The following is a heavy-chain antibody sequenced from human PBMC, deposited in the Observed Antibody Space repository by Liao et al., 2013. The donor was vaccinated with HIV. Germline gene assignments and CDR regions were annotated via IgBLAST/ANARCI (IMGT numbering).Heavy chain of an antibody. CDR2: VSYSGRA. V-gene: IGHV4-59*02. CDR3: ARDIGDGSTFFDH. D-gene: IGHD5-24*01. CDR1: GASVTNYY. Sequence: VQLQESGPGLVKPSETLSLTCTVSGASVTNYYWSWIRQPPGKGLEWIGYVSYSGRAISNASLGSRVTISVDKSKNQLSLKLRSVTAADTAVYFCARDIGDGSTFFDHWGQGSLVIVSS. J-gene: IGHJ4*02.